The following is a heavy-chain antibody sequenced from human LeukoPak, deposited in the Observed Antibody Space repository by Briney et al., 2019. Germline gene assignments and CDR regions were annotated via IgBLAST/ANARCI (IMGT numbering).Heavy chain of an antibody. CDR3: ARSPLRGGAAGTDDY. D-gene: IGHD6-13*01. CDR1: GFTFSSYW. J-gene: IGHJ4*02. Sequence: GGSLRLSCAASGFTFSSYWMHWVRQARGKGLVWVSRINTDGSSTSYADSVKGRFTISRDNAKNTLYLQMNSLRAEDTAVYYCARSPLRGGAAGTDDYWGQGTLVTVSS. V-gene: IGHV3-74*01. CDR2: INTDGSST.